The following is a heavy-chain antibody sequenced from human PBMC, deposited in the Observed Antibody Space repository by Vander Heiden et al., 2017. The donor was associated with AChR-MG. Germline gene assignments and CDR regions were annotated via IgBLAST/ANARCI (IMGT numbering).Heavy chain of an antibody. Sequence: EVQLLESGGGLVQPGGSLRLSCAASGLTFRHSAMRWVRQAAGKGLEWVSAISGSGGSTYYADSVKGRFTISRDNSKNTLYLQMNSLRAEDTAVYYCAKEGILSSSSTKNDYWGQGTLVTVSS. CDR2: ISGSGGST. CDR1: GLTFRHSA. CDR3: AKEGILSSSSTKNDY. J-gene: IGHJ4*02. V-gene: IGHV3-23*01. D-gene: IGHD6-6*01.